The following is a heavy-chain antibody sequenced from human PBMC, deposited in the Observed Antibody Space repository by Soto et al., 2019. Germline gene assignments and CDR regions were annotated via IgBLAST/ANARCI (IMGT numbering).Heavy chain of an antibody. Sequence: KVAWKAAGGGLSVYVIGWVRQDTGQGLEWMGGIIPIFGTANYAQKFQGRVTITADKSTSTAYMELSSLRSEDTAVYYCARLYCGGDWYSYYYYGMDVWGQRTTVTVSS. J-gene: IGHJ6*02. D-gene: IGHD2-21*02. V-gene: IGHV1-69*06. CDR2: IIPIFGTA. CDR1: GGGLSVYV. CDR3: ARLYCGGDWYSYYYYGMDV.